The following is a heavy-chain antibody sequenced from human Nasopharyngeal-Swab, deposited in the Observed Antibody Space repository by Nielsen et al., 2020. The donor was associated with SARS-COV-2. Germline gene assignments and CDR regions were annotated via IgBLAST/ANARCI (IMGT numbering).Heavy chain of an antibody. J-gene: IGHJ6*02. D-gene: IGHD3-3*01. CDR3: ARGYYDFWSGYYEYYYGMDV. Sequence: LRLSCNVSGGSINSDYWRWIRQPAGKGLEWIGRIYSSGSTNYNPSLKSRVTISADTSKNQFSLKLSSVTAADTAVYYCARGYYDFWSGYYEYYYGMDVWGQGTTVTVSS. CDR1: GGSINSDY. V-gene: IGHV4-4*07. CDR2: IYSSGST.